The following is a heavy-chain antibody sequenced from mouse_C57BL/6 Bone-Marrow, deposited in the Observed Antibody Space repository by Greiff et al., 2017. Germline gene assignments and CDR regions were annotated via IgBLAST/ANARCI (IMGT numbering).Heavy chain of an antibody. J-gene: IGHJ2*01. Sequence: DVKLVESGAELVRPGASVKLSCTASGFNIKDDYMHWVKQRPEQGLEWIGWIDPENGDTEYASKFQGKATITADTSSNTAYLQLSSLTSEDTAVYYCTTYGNLYYFDYWGQGTTLTVSS. V-gene: IGHV14-4*01. CDR3: TTYGNLYYFDY. D-gene: IGHD2-10*02. CDR2: IDPENGDT. CDR1: GFNIKDDY.